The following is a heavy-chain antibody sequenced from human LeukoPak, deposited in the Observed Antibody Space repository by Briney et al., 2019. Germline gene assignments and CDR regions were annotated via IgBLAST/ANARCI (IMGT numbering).Heavy chain of an antibody. J-gene: IGHJ4*02. D-gene: IGHD2-21*01. CDR2: IIPILGIA. V-gene: IGHV1-69*04. Sequence: SVKVSCKASGGTFSSYAISWVRQAPGQGLEWMGRIIPILGIANYAQKFQGRVTITADKSTSTAYMELSSLRSEDTAVYYCARSVVATYTSDYWGQGTLATVSS. CDR1: GGTFSSYA. CDR3: ARSVVATYTSDY.